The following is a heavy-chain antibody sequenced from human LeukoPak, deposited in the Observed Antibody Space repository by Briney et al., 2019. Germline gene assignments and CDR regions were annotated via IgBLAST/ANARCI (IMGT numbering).Heavy chain of an antibody. J-gene: IGHJ4*02. V-gene: IGHV1-2*02. D-gene: IGHD5-12*01. CDR1: GFTFSSFG. CDR2: INPNSGGT. Sequence: PGRSLRLSCAASGFTFSSFGMHWVRQAPGQGLEWMGWINPNSGGTNYAQKFQGRVTMTRDTSISTAYMELSRLRSDDTAVYYCARDLRLRSFDYWGQGTLVTVSS. CDR3: ARDLRLRSFDY.